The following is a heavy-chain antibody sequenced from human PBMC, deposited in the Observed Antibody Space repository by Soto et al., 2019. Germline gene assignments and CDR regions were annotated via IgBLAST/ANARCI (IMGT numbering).Heavy chain of an antibody. CDR2: INAGNGNT. D-gene: IGHD3-16*01. V-gene: IGHV1-3*01. J-gene: IGHJ6*02. CDR3: ARGGLALMDV. CDR1: GYTFTSYA. Sequence: QVQLVQSGADVKKPGASVKVSCKASGYTFTSYAMHWVRQAPGQRLEWMGWINAGNGNTKYSQKFQGRVTITRDTSESTDYMELSSLRSGDTAVYYCARGGLALMDVWGQGTTVTVSS.